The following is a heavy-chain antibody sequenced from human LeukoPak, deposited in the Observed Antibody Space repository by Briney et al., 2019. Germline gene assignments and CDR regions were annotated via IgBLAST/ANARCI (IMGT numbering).Heavy chain of an antibody. D-gene: IGHD2-21*01. CDR1: GFTFSSYS. CDR3: ARRVVRTPSSFDY. J-gene: IGHJ4*02. Sequence: GGSLRLSCAASGFTFSSYSMNWVREAPGKGLEWVSSISSSSSYIYYADSVKGRFTISRDNAKNSLYLQMNSLRAEDTAVYCGARRVVRTPSSFDYRGQGGLVAVSS. CDR2: ISSSSSYI. V-gene: IGHV3-21*01.